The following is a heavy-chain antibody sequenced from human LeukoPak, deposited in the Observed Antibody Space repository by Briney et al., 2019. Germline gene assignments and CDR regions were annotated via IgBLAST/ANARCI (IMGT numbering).Heavy chain of an antibody. CDR1: GGSISSSTYY. J-gene: IGHJ6*02. V-gene: IGHV4-39*02. D-gene: IGHD3-10*01. Sequence: SETLSLTCTVSGGSISSSTYYWGWIRQPPGKGLEWIGNFYYSGSTYYNPSLKSRVTISVDTSKNQFSLRLTSVTAADTGVYYCARAVRGVIIVYYYYNMDVWGQGTTVTVSS. CDR3: ARAVRGVIIVYYYYNMDV. CDR2: FYYSGST.